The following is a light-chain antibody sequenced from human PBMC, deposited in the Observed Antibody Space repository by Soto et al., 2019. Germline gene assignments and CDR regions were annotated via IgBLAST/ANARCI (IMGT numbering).Light chain of an antibody. V-gene: IGKV3-20*01. Sequence: EIVLTQSPGTLSLSPGERATLACRASESVTSTHLAWYQQKGGQAPRLLIYAISTRASGIPDRISGSGSGTDFPLTISRLEPEDFGVYYCQRYGTSRGTFGQGTKLEIK. CDR3: QRYGTSRGT. CDR2: AIS. CDR1: ESVTSTH. J-gene: IGKJ2*01.